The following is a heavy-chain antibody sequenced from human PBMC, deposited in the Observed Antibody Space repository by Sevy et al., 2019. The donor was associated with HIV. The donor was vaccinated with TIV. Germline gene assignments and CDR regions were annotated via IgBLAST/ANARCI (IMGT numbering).Heavy chain of an antibody. Sequence: GGSLRLSCAASGFTFSSYAMHWVRQAPGKGLEWVAVISYDGSNKYYADSVKGRFTISRENSKNTLYLQMNSLRAEETAVYYCARDWVGITMVRGVMDAFDIWGQGTMVTVSS. CDR3: ARDWVGITMVRGVMDAFDI. CDR1: GFTFSSYA. D-gene: IGHD3-10*01. J-gene: IGHJ3*02. V-gene: IGHV3-30-3*01. CDR2: ISYDGSNK.